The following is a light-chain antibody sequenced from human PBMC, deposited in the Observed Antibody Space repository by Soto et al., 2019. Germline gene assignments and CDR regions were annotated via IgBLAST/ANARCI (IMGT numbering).Light chain of an antibody. V-gene: IGKV1-5*01. J-gene: IGKJ1*01. Sequence: DIQMTQSPSTLSASVRDRVSITCRASQSVDWYLAWYQQKPGKAPHLLIYDASSLESGVPSMFSGSGSGTEFTLTISSLQPDDFTTFYCQQYKDYTWSFGQGTKVEV. CDR3: QQYKDYTWS. CDR2: DAS. CDR1: QSVDWY.